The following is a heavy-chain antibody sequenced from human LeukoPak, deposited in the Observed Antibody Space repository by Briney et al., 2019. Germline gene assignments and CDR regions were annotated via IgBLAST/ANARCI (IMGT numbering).Heavy chain of an antibody. V-gene: IGHV4-34*01. CDR1: GGSFSGYY. Sequence: PSETLSLTCAVYGGSFSGYYWSWIRQPPGKGLEWIGEINHSGSTNYNPSLKSRVTISVDTSKNQFSLKLSSVTAADTAVYYCARISTSSFWFDPWGQGTLVTVSS. CDR2: INHSGST. CDR3: ARISTSSFWFDP. J-gene: IGHJ5*02. D-gene: IGHD2-2*01.